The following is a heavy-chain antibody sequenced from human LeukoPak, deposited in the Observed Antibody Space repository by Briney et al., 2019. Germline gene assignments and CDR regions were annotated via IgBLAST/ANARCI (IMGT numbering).Heavy chain of an antibody. J-gene: IGHJ5*02. CDR1: GFAFDSYA. Sequence: GGSLRLSCAASGFAFDSYAINWVRQAPGKGLEWVSYISSSGSTIYYADSVKGRFTISRDNAKNSLYLQMNSLRAEDTAVYYCAVSVGATSEWFDPWGQGTLVTVSS. D-gene: IGHD1-26*01. V-gene: IGHV3-48*03. CDR2: ISSSGSTI. CDR3: AVSVGATSEWFDP.